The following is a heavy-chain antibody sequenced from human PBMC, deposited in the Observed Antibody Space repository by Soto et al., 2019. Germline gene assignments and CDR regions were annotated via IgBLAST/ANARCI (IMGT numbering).Heavy chain of an antibody. CDR2: INTYNGNT. Sequence: QVQLVQSGAEVKKPGASVKVSCKASGYTFTNYGISWVRQAPGQGLEWMGWINTYNGNTNHAQKLQGRVTMTTDTXTXTVXMEQRSLRSDDTAGYYCARGVGSGTYYNQYNWFDPWGQGTLVTVSS. D-gene: IGHD3-10*01. J-gene: IGHJ5*02. CDR1: GYTFTNYG. V-gene: IGHV1-18*01. CDR3: ARGVGSGTYYNQYNWFDP.